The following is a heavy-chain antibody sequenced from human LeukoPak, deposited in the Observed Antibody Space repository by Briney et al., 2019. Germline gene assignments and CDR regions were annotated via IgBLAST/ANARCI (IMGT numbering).Heavy chain of an antibody. CDR1: GFTFSSYA. V-gene: IGHV3-23*01. D-gene: IGHD2-2*01. CDR2: ISGSGGST. CDR3: AKSHGVVPADLLKNYFDY. J-gene: IGHJ4*02. Sequence: GGSLRLSCAASGFTFSSYAMSWVRQAPGKGLEWVSAISGSGGSTYYADSVKGRFTISRDNSKNTLYLQMNSLRAEDTAVYYCAKSHGVVPADLLKNYFDYWGQGTLVTVSS.